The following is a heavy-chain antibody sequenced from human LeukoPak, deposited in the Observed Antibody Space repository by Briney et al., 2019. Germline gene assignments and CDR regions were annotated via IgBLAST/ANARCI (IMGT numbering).Heavy chain of an antibody. V-gene: IGHV3-21*01. Sequence: PGGSLRLSCAASGFTFSSYKMNWVRQAPGKGLEWVSSISSSSSYIYYADSVKGRFTISRDNAKNSLSLQMNSLRADDTAVYYCATESVELATTPLGYWGRGTLVTVSS. D-gene: IGHD5-24*01. J-gene: IGHJ4*02. CDR3: ATESVELATTPLGY. CDR1: GFTFSSYK. CDR2: ISSSSSYI.